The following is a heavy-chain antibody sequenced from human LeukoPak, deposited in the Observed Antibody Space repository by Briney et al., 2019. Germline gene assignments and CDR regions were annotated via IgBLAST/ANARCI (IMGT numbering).Heavy chain of an antibody. CDR1: GYTFTSYG. D-gene: IGHD2-2*01. V-gene: IGHV1-18*01. CDR3: ARDLGCTSTSCYAFDY. Sequence: ASVKVSCKASGYTFTSYGISWVRQAPGQGLEWMGWISAYNGNTNYAQKLQGRVTMTTDTSTSTAYMELSSLRSDDTAVYYCARDLGCTSTSCYAFDYWGQGTLVTVSS. J-gene: IGHJ4*02. CDR2: ISAYNGNT.